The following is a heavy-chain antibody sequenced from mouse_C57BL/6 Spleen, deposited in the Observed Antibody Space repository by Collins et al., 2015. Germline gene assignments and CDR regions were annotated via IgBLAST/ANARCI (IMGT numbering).Heavy chain of an antibody. D-gene: IGHD6-1*01. CDR3: AKKDYSLYYYAMDY. J-gene: IGHJ4*01. CDR2: IWRGGST. V-gene: IGHV2-5-1*01. Sequence: QVQLKQSGPSLVQPSQSLSITCTVSGFSLTSYGVHWVRQSPGKGLEWLGVIWRGGSTDYNAAFMSRLSITKDNSKSQVFFKMNSLQADDTAIYYCAKKDYSLYYYAMDYWGQGTSVTVSS. CDR1: GFSLTSYG.